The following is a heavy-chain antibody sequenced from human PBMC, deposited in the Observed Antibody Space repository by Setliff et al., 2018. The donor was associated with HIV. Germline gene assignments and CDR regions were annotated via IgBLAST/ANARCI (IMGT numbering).Heavy chain of an antibody. J-gene: IGHJ6*03. CDR3: ARTVRREFRTNVGDHYYFYMDV. Sequence: PSETLSLTCTVYGGFIKNSNYYWSWIRQPPGKGLEWIGYIYYSGSTNYNPSLKSRVTISVDTSKNQFSLKVTSVTAADTAVYYCARTVRREFRTNVGDHYYFYMDVWGKGTTVTVSS. V-gene: IGHV4-61*05. CDR2: IYYSGST. CDR1: GGFIKNSNYY. D-gene: IGHD3-3*01.